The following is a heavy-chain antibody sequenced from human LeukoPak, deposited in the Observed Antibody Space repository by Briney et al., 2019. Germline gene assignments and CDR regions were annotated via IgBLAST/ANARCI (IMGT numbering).Heavy chain of an antibody. J-gene: IGHJ4*02. V-gene: IGHV3-30*03. D-gene: IGHD3-3*01. CDR3: ARDPAKFWSGHDY. CDR2: ISYDGSNK. CDR1: GFTFSSYD. Sequence: PGGSLRLSCTASGFTFSSYDMHWVRQAPGKGLEWVAVISYDGSNKYYVDSVKGRFTISRDNSKNTLYVQMNSLRVEDTAVYYCARDPAKFWSGHDYWGQGTLVTVSS.